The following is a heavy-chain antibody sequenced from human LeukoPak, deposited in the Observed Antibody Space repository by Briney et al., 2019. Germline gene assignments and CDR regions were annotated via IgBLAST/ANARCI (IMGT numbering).Heavy chain of an antibody. CDR3: VRDGDCSSTSCYARWFDP. Sequence: SVKVSCKASGGTFSSYAISWVRQAPGQGLEWMGGIIPIFGTANYAQKFQGRVTITTDESTSTAYMELSSLRSEDTAVYYCVRDGDCSSTSCYARWFDPWGQGTLVTVSS. D-gene: IGHD2-2*01. CDR2: IIPIFGTA. J-gene: IGHJ5*02. V-gene: IGHV1-69*05. CDR1: GGTFSSYA.